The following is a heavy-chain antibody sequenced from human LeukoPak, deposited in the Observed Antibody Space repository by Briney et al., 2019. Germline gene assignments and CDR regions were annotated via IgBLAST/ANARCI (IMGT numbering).Heavy chain of an antibody. J-gene: IGHJ5*02. Sequence: ASVRVSCKTSGYTFINNDINWVRQAPGQGLEWMAWIDPKNGNRGYAQNFQGRVTMTTDTSISTAYMELSSLRSEDTAVYYCARSHTRKGFCGGGRCYPAVWWFDPWGQGTLVTVSS. CDR3: ARSHTRKGFCGGGRCYPAVWWFDP. CDR1: GYTFINND. V-gene: IGHV1-8*01. CDR2: IDPKNGNR. D-gene: IGHD2-15*01.